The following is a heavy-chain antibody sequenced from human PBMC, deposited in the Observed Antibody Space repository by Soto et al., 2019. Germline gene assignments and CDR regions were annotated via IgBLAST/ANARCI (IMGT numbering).Heavy chain of an antibody. CDR3: ARDEYQLLSSVSWFDS. J-gene: IGHJ5*01. V-gene: IGHV4-30-4*01. Sequence: LSLTCTVSGGSISDDSYWSWIRQTPGKGLEWIGYIYHTVNTYYNPSLRSRVSISVDKSKSQLSLKLISVTAADTAVYFCARDEYQLLSSVSWFDSWGQGTLVTVSS. D-gene: IGHD2-2*01. CDR1: GGSISDDSY. CDR2: IYHTVNT.